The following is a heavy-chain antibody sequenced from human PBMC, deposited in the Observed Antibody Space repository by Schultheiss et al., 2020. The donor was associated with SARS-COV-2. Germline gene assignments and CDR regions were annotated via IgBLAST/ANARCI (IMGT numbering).Heavy chain of an antibody. J-gene: IGHJ4*02. CDR2: INADGTST. Sequence: GGSLRLSCAASGFTFSAYRMHWVRQAPGKGLVWVSRINADGTSTDYADSVKGRFTISRDNSKNTLYLQMNSLRAEDTAVYFCARERIGLDYYDSRGDFDYWGQGTLVTVSS. CDR1: GFTFSAYR. V-gene: IGHV3-74*01. CDR3: ARERIGLDYYDSRGDFDY. D-gene: IGHD3-22*01.